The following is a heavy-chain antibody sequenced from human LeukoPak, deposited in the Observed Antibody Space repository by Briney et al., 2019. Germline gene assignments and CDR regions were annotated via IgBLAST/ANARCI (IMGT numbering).Heavy chain of an antibody. CDR3: ARGIAAFDI. CDR2: IYYSGST. Sequence: PSETLSLTCTVSGGSLSSYYWSWIRQPPGKGLEWIGYIYYSGSTNYNPSLKSRVTISVDTSKNQFSLKLSSVTAADTAVYYCARGIAAFDIWGQGPMVTVSS. CDR1: GGSLSSYY. V-gene: IGHV4-59*01. J-gene: IGHJ3*02.